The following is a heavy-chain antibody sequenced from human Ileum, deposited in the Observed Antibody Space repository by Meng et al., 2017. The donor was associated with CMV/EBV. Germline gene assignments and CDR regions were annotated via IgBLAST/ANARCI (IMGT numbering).Heavy chain of an antibody. CDR1: GFTVSSNY. J-gene: IGHJ4*02. Sequence: LSCAASGFTVSSNYMSWVRQAPGKGLEWVSVIYSGGSTYYADSVKGRFTISRDNSKNTLYLQMNSLRAEDTAVYYCARGVFITYLDYWGQGTLVTVSS. D-gene: IGHD3-22*01. CDR2: IYSGGST. V-gene: IGHV3-53*01. CDR3: ARGVFITYLDY.